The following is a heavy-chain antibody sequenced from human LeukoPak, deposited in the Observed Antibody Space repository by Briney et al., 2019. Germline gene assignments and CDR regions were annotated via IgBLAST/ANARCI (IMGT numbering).Heavy chain of an antibody. J-gene: IGHJ3*01. CDR1: GGSISSYY. CDR2: VHYSGST. CDR3: AGGGWSFDAFDF. V-gene: IGHV4-59*08. Sequence: SETLSLTCTVSGGSISSYYWSWIRQPPGKELEWIGYVHYSGSTNYSPSLKSRVTISVDTSKNRFSLRLSSLTAADTAVYFCAGGGWSFDAFDFWGQGTMVTVSS. D-gene: IGHD6-19*01.